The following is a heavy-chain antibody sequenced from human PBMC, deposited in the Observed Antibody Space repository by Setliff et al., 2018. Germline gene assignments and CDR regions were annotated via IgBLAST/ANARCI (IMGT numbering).Heavy chain of an antibody. D-gene: IGHD3-10*01. CDR1: RFTFSSYA. CDR2: ISDSGGST. CDR3: AKGYYYYYYYGMDV. Sequence: GSLRLSCAASRFTFSSYAMTWVRQAPGKGLEWVSVISDSGGSTYYADSVKGRFTISRDNSKNTLYLHMNSLRAEDTAVYYCAKGYYYYYYYGMDVWGQGTTVTVSS. V-gene: IGHV3-23*01. J-gene: IGHJ6*02.